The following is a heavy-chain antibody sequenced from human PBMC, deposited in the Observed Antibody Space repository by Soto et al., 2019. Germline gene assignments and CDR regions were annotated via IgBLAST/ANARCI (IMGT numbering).Heavy chain of an antibody. CDR1: GFTFRSYA. CDR3: ARDQFVRSSTYYYYRMYV. V-gene: IGHV3-30-3*01. CDR2: ISYDGSNK. D-gene: IGHD6-13*01. Sequence: SLGISCADSGFTFRSYAMHWVRQAPGKGLEWVAVISYDGSNKYYADSVKGRFTISRDNSKNTLYLQMNSLRAEDTAVYYCARDQFVRSSTYYYYRMYVCGQRXTVTVSS. J-gene: IGHJ6*02.